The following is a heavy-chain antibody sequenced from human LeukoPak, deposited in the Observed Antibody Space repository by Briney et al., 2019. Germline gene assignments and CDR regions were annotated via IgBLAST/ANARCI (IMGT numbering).Heavy chain of an antibody. V-gene: IGHV1-69*01. CDR2: IIPIFGTA. CDR3: ARLGATVTTLDY. D-gene: IGHD4-17*01. Sequence: SVKVSCKASGGTFSSYAISWVRQAPGQGLEWMGGIIPIFGTANYAQKFQSRVTVTADESTSTAYMELSSLRSEDTAVYYCARLGATVTTLDYWGQGTLVTVSS. J-gene: IGHJ4*02. CDR1: GGTFSSYA.